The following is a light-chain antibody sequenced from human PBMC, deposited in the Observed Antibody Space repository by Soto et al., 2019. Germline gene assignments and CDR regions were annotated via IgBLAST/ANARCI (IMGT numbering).Light chain of an antibody. CDR3: SSYTSTMTNV. J-gene: IGLJ1*01. V-gene: IGLV2-14*03. CDR1: SSDVGGFNS. CDR2: DVV. Sequence: SLLNQPAPLSGSPGQSITISRPGNSSDVGGFNSVSWYQLRPGTAPKLILYDVVDRPSGVSYRFSGSKSGNTASLTISGLQAADEADYFCSSYTSTMTNVFGSGTKVTVL.